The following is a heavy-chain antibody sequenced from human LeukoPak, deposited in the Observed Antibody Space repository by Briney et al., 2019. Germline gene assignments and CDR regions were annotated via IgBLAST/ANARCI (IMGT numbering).Heavy chain of an antibody. CDR2: TYFSSDSA. J-gene: IGHJ4*02. CDR1: GYSFGSHH. D-gene: IGHD5-12*01. V-gene: IGHV1-46*01. Sequence: ASVKVSCKASGYSFGSHHIHWVRQAPGQGLEWMGITYFSSDSATYAQKFQGRVSMTRDTSTSTVYLDLSSLTYEDTAVYYCARDNKWPSDYWGQGTLVTVSS. CDR3: ARDNKWPSDY.